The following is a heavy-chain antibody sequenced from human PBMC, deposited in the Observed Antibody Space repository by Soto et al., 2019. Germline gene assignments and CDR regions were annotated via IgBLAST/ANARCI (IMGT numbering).Heavy chain of an antibody. CDR1: GGSISSYY. CDR3: ARGLRGVTRYYFDY. D-gene: IGHD3-10*01. V-gene: IGHV4-59*01. J-gene: IGHJ4*02. CDR2: IYYSGST. Sequence: SETLSLTCTVSGGSISSYYWSWIRQPPGKGLEWIGYIYYSGSTNYNPSLKSRVTISVDTSKNQFSLKLSSVTAADTAVYYCARGLRGVTRYYFDYWGQGTLVTVSS.